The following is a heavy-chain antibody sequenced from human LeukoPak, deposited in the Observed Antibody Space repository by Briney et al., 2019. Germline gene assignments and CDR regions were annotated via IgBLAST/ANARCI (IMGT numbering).Heavy chain of an antibody. J-gene: IGHJ4*02. CDR3: ARLSTGYRHVDY. CDR2: IYYSGST. Sequence: SETLAPHLTGFRGSILRILLDWRWIRQPPGKGLEWIGSIYYSGSTYYNPSLKSRVTISVDTSKNQFSLKLSSVTAADTAVYYCARLSTGYRHVDYWGQGTLVTVSS. V-gene: IGHV4-39*01. D-gene: IGHD3-22*01. CDR1: RGSILRILLD.